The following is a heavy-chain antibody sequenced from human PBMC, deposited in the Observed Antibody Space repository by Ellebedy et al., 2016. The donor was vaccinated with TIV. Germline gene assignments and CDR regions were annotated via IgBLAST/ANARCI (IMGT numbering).Heavy chain of an antibody. Sequence: SETLSLTXTVSGDSIGNFFWSWIRQPAGKGLEWIGRIYTSGSSNYNHSLRGRVTLSVDTPKKQFYLKLSSVTAADTAVYYCARALDFWSGSEYSFDSWGQGTLVTVSS. CDR2: IYTSGSS. CDR1: GDSIGNFF. D-gene: IGHD3-3*01. J-gene: IGHJ4*02. V-gene: IGHV4-4*07. CDR3: ARALDFWSGSEYSFDS.